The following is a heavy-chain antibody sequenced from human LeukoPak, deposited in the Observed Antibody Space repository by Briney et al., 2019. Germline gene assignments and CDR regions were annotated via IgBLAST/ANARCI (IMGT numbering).Heavy chain of an antibody. J-gene: IGHJ2*01. CDR3: ARQAVRATGTAEYFDL. Sequence: GESLKISCKASGYSFTTYWIGCVRQKPAKGLEWMGIIHPGDSDTRYSPSFQGQVTISADRSISTAYLQWSSLKASDTAMYYCARQAVRATGTAEYFDLWGRGTLVTVSS. CDR1: GYSFTTYW. V-gene: IGHV5-51*01. CDR2: IHPGDSDT. D-gene: IGHD1-26*01.